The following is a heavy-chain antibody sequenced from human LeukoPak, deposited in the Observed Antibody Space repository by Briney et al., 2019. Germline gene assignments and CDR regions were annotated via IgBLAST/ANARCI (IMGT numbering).Heavy chain of an antibody. CDR3: ARGHGYKQLLFDY. D-gene: IGHD5-24*01. J-gene: IGHJ4*02. V-gene: IGHV1-69*13. CDR2: IIPIFGTA. CDR1: GGTFSSYA. Sequence: GASVKVSCKASGGTFSSYAISWVRQAPGQGLEWMGGIIPIFGTANYAQKFQGRVTITADESTSTAYMELSSLRSKDTAVYYCARGHGYKQLLFDYWGQGTLVTVSS.